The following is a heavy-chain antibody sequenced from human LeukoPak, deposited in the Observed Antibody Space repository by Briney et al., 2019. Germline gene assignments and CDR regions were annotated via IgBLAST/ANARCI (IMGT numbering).Heavy chain of an antibody. CDR3: ARDPGYVGVQFDH. V-gene: IGHV3-48*03. D-gene: IGHD5-12*01. Sequence: GGSLRLSCAASGFXFSSYEINWVRQAPGKGLEWVSYISSGGQTIFYADSVRGRSTISRDDTKNSMYLQMNSLSAEHTAIYYCARDPGYVGVQFDHWGQGTLVTVSS. J-gene: IGHJ4*02. CDR1: GFXFSSYE. CDR2: ISSGGQTI.